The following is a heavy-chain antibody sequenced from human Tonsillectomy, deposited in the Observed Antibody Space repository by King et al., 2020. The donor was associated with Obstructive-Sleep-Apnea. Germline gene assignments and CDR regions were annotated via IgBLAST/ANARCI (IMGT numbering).Heavy chain of an antibody. D-gene: IGHD2-15*01. Sequence: VQLVESGGGLVQPGGSLRLSCAASGFTFNTYAMTWVRQAPGKGLEWISGIIYSGGSTYYADSVKVRFTITRDNSTNTLYLQMNSLRAEDTAVYYRAIDLATGMGYEYYYGTDVWGQGTTVTVSS. CDR2: IIYSGGST. V-gene: IGHV3-23*04. J-gene: IGHJ6*02. CDR3: AIDLATGMGYEYYYGTDV. CDR1: GFTFNTYA.